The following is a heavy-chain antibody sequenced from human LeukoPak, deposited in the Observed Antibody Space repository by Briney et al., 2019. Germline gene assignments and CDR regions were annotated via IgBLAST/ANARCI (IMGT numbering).Heavy chain of an antibody. CDR1: GGSISSHY. Sequence: SETLSLTCTISGGSISSHYWSWIRQPPGKGLEWIGYIYYSGSTNYNPSLKSRVTISVDTSKNQFSLKLSSVTAADTAVYYCAVDGGYGNYFDYWGQGTLVTASS. J-gene: IGHJ4*02. CDR3: AVDGGYGNYFDY. V-gene: IGHV4-59*11. D-gene: IGHD5-12*01. CDR2: IYYSGST.